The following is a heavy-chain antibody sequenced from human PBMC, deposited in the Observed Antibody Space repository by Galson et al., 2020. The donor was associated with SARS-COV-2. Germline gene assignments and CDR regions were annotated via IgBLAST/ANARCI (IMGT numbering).Heavy chain of an antibody. V-gene: IGHV4-39*07. Sequence: SETLYLTCTVSGGSISSSSYSWGWIRQPPGKGLEWIGSLYYSGSTYYNPSLKSRVTISVDTSKNQFSLKLSSVTAADTAVYYCAREPALYDFWSGYYTPNYYYGMDVWGQGTTVTVSS. CDR3: AREPALYDFWSGYYTPNYYYGMDV. D-gene: IGHD3-3*01. J-gene: IGHJ6*02. CDR1: GGSISSSSYS. CDR2: LYYSGST.